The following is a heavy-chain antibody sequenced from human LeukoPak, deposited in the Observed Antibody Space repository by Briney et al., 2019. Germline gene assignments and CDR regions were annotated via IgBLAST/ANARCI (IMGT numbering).Heavy chain of an antibody. V-gene: IGHV1-2*02. J-gene: IGHJ4*02. CDR2: INPNSGGT. CDR1: GYTFTGYY. CDR3: ARAAGYCSGGSCYTPVYGGDY. Sequence: ASVTVSCKASGYTFTGYYMHWVRQAPGQGLEWMGWINPNSGGTNYAQKFQGRVTMTRDTSISTAYMELSRLRSDDTAVYYCARAAGYCSGGSCYTPVYGGDYWGQGTLVTVSS. D-gene: IGHD2-15*01.